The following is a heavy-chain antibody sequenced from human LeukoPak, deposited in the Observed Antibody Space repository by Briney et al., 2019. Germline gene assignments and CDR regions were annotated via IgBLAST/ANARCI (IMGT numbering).Heavy chain of an antibody. J-gene: IGHJ4*02. Sequence: SETLSLTCTVSGGSLSSYYWSWIRQPPGKGLEWIGDIYYSGSTNYNPSLKSRVTISVDTSKNQFSLKLSSVTAADTAVYYYARKQQLWSPYFDYWGQGTLVTVSS. V-gene: IGHV4-59*08. D-gene: IGHD5-18*01. CDR2: IYYSGST. CDR1: GGSLSSYY. CDR3: ARKQQLWSPYFDY.